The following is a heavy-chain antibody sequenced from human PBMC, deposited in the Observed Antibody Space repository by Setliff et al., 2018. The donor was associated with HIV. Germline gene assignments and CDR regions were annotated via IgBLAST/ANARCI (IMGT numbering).Heavy chain of an antibody. V-gene: IGHV1-3*01. CDR1: GYTFTSYA. J-gene: IGHJ4*02. CDR3: ARDLPTPNWGFDY. CDR2: INAGNGDT. D-gene: IGHD7-27*01. Sequence: ASVKVSCKASGYTFTSYAMHWVRQAPGQRLEWMGWINAGNGDTKYSQKFQGRVTATTDTSASKAYMELSSLRSEDTAVYYCARDLPTPNWGFDYWGQGTLVTVSS.